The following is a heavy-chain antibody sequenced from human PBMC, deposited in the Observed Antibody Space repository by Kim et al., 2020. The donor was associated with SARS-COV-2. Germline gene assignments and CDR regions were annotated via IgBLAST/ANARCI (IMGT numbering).Heavy chain of an antibody. CDR2: MNPNSGNT. Sequence: ASVKVSCKASGYTFTSYDINWVRQATGQGLEWMGWMNPNSGNTGYAQKFQGRVTMTRNTSISTAYMELSSLRSEDTAVYYCARGHFVPAANYYYYYYYMDVWGKGTTVTVSS. V-gene: IGHV1-8*01. CDR1: GYTFTSYD. CDR3: ARGHFVPAANYYYYYYYMDV. D-gene: IGHD2-2*01. J-gene: IGHJ6*03.